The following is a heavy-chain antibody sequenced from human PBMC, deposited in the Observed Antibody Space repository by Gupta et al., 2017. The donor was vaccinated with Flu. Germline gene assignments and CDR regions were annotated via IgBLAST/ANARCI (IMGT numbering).Heavy chain of an antibody. CDR1: TFSSYG. D-gene: IGHD3-3*01. Sequence: TFSSYGMHWVRQAPGKGLEWVAVIWYDGSNKYYADSVKGRFTISRDNSKNTLYLQMNSLRAEDTAVYYCAREVRRGNYDFWSGYPEYYFDYWGQGTRVTVS. CDR2: IWYDGSNK. V-gene: IGHV3-33*01. J-gene: IGHJ4*02. CDR3: AREVRRGNYDFWSGYPEYYFDY.